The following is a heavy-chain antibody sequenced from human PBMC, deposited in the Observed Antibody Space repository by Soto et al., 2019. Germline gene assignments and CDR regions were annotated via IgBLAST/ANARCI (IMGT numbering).Heavy chain of an antibody. Sequence: SETLSLTCAVYGGSFSGYSWSWIRQTPGKGLEWIGKINHSGSTNYNPSLKSRVTISLDTSKKQFSLRLSSVTAADTAVFYCARGLKINYGDYFDLWGQGTLVTVSS. J-gene: IGHJ4*02. CDR2: INHSGST. V-gene: IGHV4-34*01. CDR3: ARGLKINYGDYFDL. CDR1: GGSFSGYS. D-gene: IGHD4-17*01.